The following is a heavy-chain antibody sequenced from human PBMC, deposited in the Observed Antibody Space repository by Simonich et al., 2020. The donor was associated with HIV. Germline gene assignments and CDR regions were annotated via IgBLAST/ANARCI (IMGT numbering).Heavy chain of an antibody. V-gene: IGHV4-39*01. CDR3: ARHSQYNYGYSGFDS. Sequence: QLQLQESGPGLVKPSETLSLTCTVSGGSISSSSYYWGWIRHPPGKGREWIGSVFYGGSTHYNPSLKGRVTISVDTSKNQFSLKLSSVTAADTALYYCARHSQYNYGYSGFDSWGQGTRVTVSS. CDR1: GGSISSSSYY. D-gene: IGHD5-18*01. CDR2: VFYGGST. J-gene: IGHJ4*02.